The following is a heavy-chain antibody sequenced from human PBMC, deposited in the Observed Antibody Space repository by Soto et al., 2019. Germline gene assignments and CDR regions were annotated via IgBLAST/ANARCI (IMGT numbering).Heavy chain of an antibody. CDR2: IYSGGAT. CDR1: GFTISSSY. J-gene: IGHJ4*02. Sequence: PGGSLRLSCAASGFTISSSYMSWVRQAPGKGLEWVSVIYSGGATYYADSVKGRFTISTDNSKNTLYLQMNSLRAEDTAVYYCARPSLGSTHSLGQATLVTVPQ. V-gene: IGHV3-53*01. D-gene: IGHD7-27*01. CDR3: ARPSLGSTHS.